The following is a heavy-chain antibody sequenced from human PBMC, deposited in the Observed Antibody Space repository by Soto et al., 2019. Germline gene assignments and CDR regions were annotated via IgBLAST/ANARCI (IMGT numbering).Heavy chain of an antibody. CDR3: ARGPIAAATFQVLYYYYGMDV. D-gene: IGHD6-13*01. V-gene: IGHV1-69*12. J-gene: IGHJ6*02. CDR1: GGTFSSYA. Sequence: QVQLVQSGAEVKKPGSSVKVSCKASGGTFSSYAISWVRQAPGQGLEWMGGIIPIFGTANYAQKFQGRVTITADESTRTAYMELSSLRSEDTAVYYCARGPIAAATFQVLYYYYGMDVWGQGTTVTVSS. CDR2: IIPIFGTA.